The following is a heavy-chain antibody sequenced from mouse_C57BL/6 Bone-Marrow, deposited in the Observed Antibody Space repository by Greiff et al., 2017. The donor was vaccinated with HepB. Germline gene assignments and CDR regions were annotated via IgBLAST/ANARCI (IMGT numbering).Heavy chain of an antibody. CDR3: TTAYYSNYVSVLWFAY. CDR2: IDPENGDT. D-gene: IGHD2-5*01. J-gene: IGHJ3*01. CDR1: GFNIKDDY. Sequence: VQLQQSGAELVRPGASVKLSCTASGFNIKDDYMHWVKQRPEQGLEWIGWIDPENGDTEYASKFQGKATITADTSSNTAYLQLSSLTSEDTAVYYCTTAYYSNYVSVLWFAYWGQGTRVTVSA. V-gene: IGHV14-4*01.